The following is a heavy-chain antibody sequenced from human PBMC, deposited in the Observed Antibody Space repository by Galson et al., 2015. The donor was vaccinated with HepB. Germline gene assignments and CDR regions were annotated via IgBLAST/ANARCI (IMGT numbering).Heavy chain of an antibody. V-gene: IGHV3-30-3*01. J-gene: IGHJ3*02. CDR3: AKDLSHAHGGNAFDI. D-gene: IGHD2-15*01. CDR2: ISYDGSNK. CDR1: GFTFSSYA. Sequence: SLRLSCAASGFTFSSYAMHWVRQAPGKGLEWVAVISYDGSNKYYADSVKGRFTISRDNSKNTLYLQMNSLRAEDTAVYYCAKDLSHAHGGNAFDIWGQGTMVTVSS.